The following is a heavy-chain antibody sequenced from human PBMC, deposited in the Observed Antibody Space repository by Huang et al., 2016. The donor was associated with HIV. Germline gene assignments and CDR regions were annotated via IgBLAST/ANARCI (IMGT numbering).Heavy chain of an antibody. J-gene: IGHJ3*02. V-gene: IGHV1-24*01. D-gene: IGHD2-15*01. CDR3: ATSTPDVGAGVLRSAFDI. CDR1: GYTVSELS. Sequence: QVQLVESGAELKKPGASVRVSCKVSGYTVSELSLHWVRQAPDKGLEWMGGLDPEEGETIYAQRLQDRVTMTEATATDTAYMERSSLRPEDTAVYYCATSTPDVGAGVLRSAFDIWGQGTMVTVSS. CDR2: LDPEEGET.